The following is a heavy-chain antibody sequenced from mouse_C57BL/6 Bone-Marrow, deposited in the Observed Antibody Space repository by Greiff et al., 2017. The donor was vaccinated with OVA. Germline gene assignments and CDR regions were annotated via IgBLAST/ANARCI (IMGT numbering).Heavy chain of an antibody. CDR2: ISSGGSYT. Sequence: EVQVVESGGDLVKPGGSLKLSCAASGFTFSSYGMSWVRQTPDKRLEWVATISSGGSYTYYTDSVKGRFTISRDNAKNTLYLQMSSLKSEDTAKYYCARQRRFYWYFDVWGTGTTVTVSS. CDR1: GFTFSSYG. V-gene: IGHV5-6*01. J-gene: IGHJ1*03. CDR3: ARQRRFYWYFDV.